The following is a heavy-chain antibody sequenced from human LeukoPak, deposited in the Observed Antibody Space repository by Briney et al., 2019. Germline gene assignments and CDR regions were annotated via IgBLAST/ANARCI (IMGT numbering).Heavy chain of an antibody. CDR1: GFTFSSYW. V-gene: IGHV3-7*03. J-gene: IGHJ6*04. Sequence: PGGSLRLSCAASGFTFSSYWMSWVRQAPGKGLEWVANIKQDGSEKYYVDSVKGRFTISRDNAKNSLYLQMNSLRAEDTAVYYCARDQGIAAAGIDGMDVWGKGTTVTVSS. D-gene: IGHD6-13*01. CDR3: ARDQGIAAAGIDGMDV. CDR2: IKQDGSEK.